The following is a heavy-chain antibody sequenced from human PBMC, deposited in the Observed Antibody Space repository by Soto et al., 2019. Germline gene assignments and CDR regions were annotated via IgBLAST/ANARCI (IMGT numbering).Heavy chain of an antibody. J-gene: IGHJ6*02. CDR2: ISGSGGST. CDR3: AKEVEYRGYYYYGMDV. V-gene: IGHV3-23*01. D-gene: IGHD1-1*01. Sequence: LRLSCAASGFTFSSYAMSWVRQAPGKGLEWVSAISGSGGSTYYADSVKGRFTISRDNSKNTLYLQMNSLRAEDTAVYYCAKEVEYRGYYYYGMDVWGQGTTVTVSS. CDR1: GFTFSSYA.